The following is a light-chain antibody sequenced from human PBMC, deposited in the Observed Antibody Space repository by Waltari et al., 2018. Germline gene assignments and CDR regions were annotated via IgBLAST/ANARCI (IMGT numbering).Light chain of an antibody. CDR3: QQRSTWLAFT. V-gene: IGKV3-11*01. Sequence: EIVLTQSSGPPSFSPGERATPSRRARQGVKDVAWFQHKPGQTPRLLIYDASNRATGIPARFSGSGSGTDFTLTISSLEPEDFAVYYCQQRSTWLAFTFGGGTKVELK. CDR1: QGVKD. J-gene: IGKJ4*01. CDR2: DAS.